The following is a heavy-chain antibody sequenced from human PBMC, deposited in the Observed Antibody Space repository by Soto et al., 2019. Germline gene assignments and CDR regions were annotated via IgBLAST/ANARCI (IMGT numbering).Heavy chain of an antibody. J-gene: IGHJ6*02. CDR3: AKDLGSGSSGSQYYYYGMDV. V-gene: IGHV3-23*01. Sequence: HPGGSLRLSCAASGFTFSSYAMSWVRQAPGKGLEWVSAISGSGGSTYYADSVKGRFTISRDNSKNTLYLQMNSLRAEDTAVYYCAKDLGSGSSGSQYYYYGMDVWGQGTTVTVSS. D-gene: IGHD3-22*01. CDR2: ISGSGGST. CDR1: GFTFSSYA.